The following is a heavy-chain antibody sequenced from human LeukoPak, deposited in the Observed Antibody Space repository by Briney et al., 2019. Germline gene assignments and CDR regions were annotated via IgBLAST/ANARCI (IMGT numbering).Heavy chain of an antibody. Sequence: PGGSLRLSCAASGFTFSSYAMQWVRQAPGKGLEWVAVISYDGTNKYYADSVKGRFTISRDNSKNTLYLQMNSLRAEDTAVYYCARDSYRSTTSCYMDYWGQGTLVTVSS. V-gene: IGHV3-30-3*01. D-gene: IGHD2-2*02. CDR3: ARDSYRSTTSCYMDY. J-gene: IGHJ4*02. CDR2: ISYDGTNK. CDR1: GFTFSSYA.